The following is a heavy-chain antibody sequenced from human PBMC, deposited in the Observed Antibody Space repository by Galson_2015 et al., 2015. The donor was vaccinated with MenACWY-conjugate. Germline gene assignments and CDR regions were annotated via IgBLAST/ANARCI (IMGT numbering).Heavy chain of an antibody. CDR2: INAGNGNT. J-gene: IGHJ6*02. CDR3: AREIVVAPAASWGDYYYGMDV. Sequence: SVKVSCKASGYTFTNYAMHWVRQAPGQRLEWMGWINAGNGNTKYSQKFQGRVTITSDTSASTAYMELSSLRSEYTAVYYCAREIVVAPAASWGDYYYGMDVWGQGTTVTVSS. V-gene: IGHV1-3*01. D-gene: IGHD2-2*01. CDR1: GYTFTNYA.